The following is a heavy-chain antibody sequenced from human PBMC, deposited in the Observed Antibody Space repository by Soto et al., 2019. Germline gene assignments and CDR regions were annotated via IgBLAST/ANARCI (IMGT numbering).Heavy chain of an antibody. V-gene: IGHV3-33*01. J-gene: IGHJ4*02. CDR3: ARDSSSSESDY. CDR2: IWYDGSNK. CDR1: GFTFSSYG. D-gene: IGHD6-13*01. Sequence: GGSLRLSCAASGFTFSSYGMHWVRQAPGKGLEWVAVIWYDGSNKYYADSVKGRFTISRDNAKNSLYLQMNSLRAEDTAVYYCARDSSSSESDYWGQGTLVTVSS.